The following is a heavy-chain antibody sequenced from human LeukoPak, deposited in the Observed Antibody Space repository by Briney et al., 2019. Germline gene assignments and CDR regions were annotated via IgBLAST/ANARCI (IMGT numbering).Heavy chain of an antibody. CDR2: IIPIFGTA. Sequence: ASVEVSCKASGGTFSSYAISWVRQAPGQGLEWMGGIIPIFGTANYAQKFQGRVTITTDESTSTACMELSSLRSEDTAVYYCARDIVVVPAAIPKGHQYYYYYMDVWGKGTTVTVSS. V-gene: IGHV1-69*05. J-gene: IGHJ6*03. CDR3: ARDIVVVPAAIPKGHQYYYYYMDV. CDR1: GGTFSSYA. D-gene: IGHD2-2*02.